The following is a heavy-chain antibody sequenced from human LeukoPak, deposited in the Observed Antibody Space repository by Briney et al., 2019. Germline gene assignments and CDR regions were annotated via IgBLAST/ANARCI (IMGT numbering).Heavy chain of an antibody. CDR3: ARVSGGFDP. CDR2: IDSSASTI. CDR1: GFTFSSYS. J-gene: IGHJ5*02. D-gene: IGHD3-10*01. V-gene: IGHV3-48*04. Sequence: PGGSLRLSCAASGFTFSSYSMNWVRQAPGKGLEWVSYIDSSASTIYYADSVKGRFTISRDNAKNSLFLQMNSLRADDTAVYYCARVSGGFDPWGQGTLVTVSS.